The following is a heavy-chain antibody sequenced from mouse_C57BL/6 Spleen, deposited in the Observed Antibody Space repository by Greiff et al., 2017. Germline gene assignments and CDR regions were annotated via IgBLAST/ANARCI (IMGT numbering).Heavy chain of an antibody. CDR2: IYPGDGDT. D-gene: IGHD2-3*01. V-gene: IGHV1-82*01. CDR3: ARENDGSWFAY. J-gene: IGHJ3*01. Sequence: VKLQESGPELVKPGASVKISCKASGYAFSSSWMNWVKQRPGKGLEWIGRIYPGDGDTNYNGKFKGKATLTADKSSSTAYMQLSSLTSEDSAVYFCARENDGSWFAYWGQGTLVTVSA. CDR1: GYAFSSSW.